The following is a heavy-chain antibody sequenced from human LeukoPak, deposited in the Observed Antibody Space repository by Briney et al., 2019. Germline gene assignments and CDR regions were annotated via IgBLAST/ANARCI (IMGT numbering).Heavy chain of an antibody. CDR3: ARDRERYLDY. CDR1: GFTLSSYW. J-gene: IGHJ4*02. V-gene: IGHV3-74*01. D-gene: IGHD1-1*01. CDR2: INSDGSST. Sequence: PGGSLRLSCAASGFTLSSYWMYWVRQAPGKGLVWVSCINSDGSSTSYADSVKGRFTISRDSAKNTLYLQMNSLRAEDTAVYYCARDRERYLDYWGQGTLVTVSS.